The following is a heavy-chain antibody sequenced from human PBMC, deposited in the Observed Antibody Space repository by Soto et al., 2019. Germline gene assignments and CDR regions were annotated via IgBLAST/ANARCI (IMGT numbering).Heavy chain of an antibody. CDR1: GYTLTELS. CDR3: ATRLYDILTGYYLDGFDY. CDR2: FEPEDGET. V-gene: IGHV1-24*01. D-gene: IGHD3-9*01. Sequence: ASVKVSCKVSGYTLTELSMHWVRQAPGKGLEWMGSFEPEDGETIYAQKLQGRVNKTEDTSTDTAYIELSSLRSEDTAVYYCATRLYDILTGYYLDGFDYWGQGTLVTVSS. J-gene: IGHJ4*02.